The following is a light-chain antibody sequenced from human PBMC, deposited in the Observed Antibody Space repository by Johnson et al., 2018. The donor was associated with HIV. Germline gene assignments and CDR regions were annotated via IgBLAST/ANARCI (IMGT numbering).Light chain of an antibody. Sequence: QSVLTQPPSVSAAPGQKVTISCSGSSSNIGNNYVSWYQQLPGTAPKLLIYDNNKRPSGIPDRFSGSKSGTSATLGITGLQTGDEADFYCATWDRILTAYVFGAGTKVTV. CDR1: SSNIGNNY. V-gene: IGLV1-51*01. CDR2: DNN. J-gene: IGLJ1*01. CDR3: ATWDRILTAYV.